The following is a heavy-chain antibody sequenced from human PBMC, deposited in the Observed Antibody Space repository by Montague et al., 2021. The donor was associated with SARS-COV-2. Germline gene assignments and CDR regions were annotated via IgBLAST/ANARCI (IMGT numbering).Heavy chain of an antibody. J-gene: IGHJ2*01. CDR1: GGSISTYY. CDR3: ARDGYNAHQNYWYFDL. Sequence: SETLSLTCTVSGGSISTYYWSWIRQPPGKGLEWIGYIYYSGSTNYSPSLKSRVTISVDTSKNQFSLKLSSATAADTAAYYCARDGYNAHQNYWYFDLWGRGTLVTVSS. D-gene: IGHD5-24*01. CDR2: IYYSGST. V-gene: IGHV4-59*12.